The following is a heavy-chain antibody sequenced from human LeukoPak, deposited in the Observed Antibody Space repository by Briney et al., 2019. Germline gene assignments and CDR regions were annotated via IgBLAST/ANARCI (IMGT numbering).Heavy chain of an antibody. CDR2: ISGSGGST. CDR1: GFTFNNYA. D-gene: IGHD2-2*02. CDR3: AKRSSIPFFDY. J-gene: IGHJ4*02. V-gene: IGHV3-23*01. Sequence: PGGSLRLSCAVSGFTFNNYAMSWVRQAPGKGLEWVSGISGSGGSTYYADSVKGRFTISRDNSKNTLYLQMNSLRAEDTAVYYCAKRSSIPFFDYWGQGTLVTVSS.